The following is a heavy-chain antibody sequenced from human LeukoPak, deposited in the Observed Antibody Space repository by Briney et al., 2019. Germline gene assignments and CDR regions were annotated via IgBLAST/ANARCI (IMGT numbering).Heavy chain of an antibody. CDR3: ARGLRYSTGWYYFDY. D-gene: IGHD6-19*01. Sequence: GGSLRLSCAASGFTFSSYGMSWVRQAPGKGLEWVSAISGSVGSTYYADSVKGRFTISRDNSKNTLYLQMNSLRDEDTALYYCARGLRYSTGWYYFDYWGQGTLVTVSS. CDR1: GFTFSSYG. V-gene: IGHV3-23*01. CDR2: ISGSVGST. J-gene: IGHJ4*02.